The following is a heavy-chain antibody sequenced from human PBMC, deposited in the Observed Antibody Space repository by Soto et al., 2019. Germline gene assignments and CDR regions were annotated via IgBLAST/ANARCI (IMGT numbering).Heavy chain of an antibody. CDR1: GGSFSGYY. CDR2: INHSGST. V-gene: IGHV4-34*01. Sequence: SETLSLTCAVYGGSFSGYYWSWIRQPPGKGLEWIGEINHSGSTNYNPSLKSRVTISVDTSKKQFSLKLSSVTAADTAVYYCARGVTFYYDSSGYYNNYFDPWGQGTLVTVSS. J-gene: IGHJ5*02. CDR3: ARGVTFYYDSSGYYNNYFDP. D-gene: IGHD3-22*01.